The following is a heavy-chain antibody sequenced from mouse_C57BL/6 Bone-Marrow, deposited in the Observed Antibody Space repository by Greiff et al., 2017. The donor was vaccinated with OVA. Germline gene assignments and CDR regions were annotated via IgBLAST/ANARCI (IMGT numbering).Heavy chain of an antibody. J-gene: IGHJ2*01. CDR2: ISDGGSYT. Sequence: EVNVVESGGGLVKPGGSLKLSCAASGFTFSSYAMSWVRQTPEKRLEWVATISDGGSYTYYPDNVKGRFTISRDNAKNNLYLQMSHLKSEDTAMYYCARDRGTGDYWGQGTTLTVSS. CDR3: ARDRGTGDY. CDR1: GFTFSSYA. V-gene: IGHV5-4*01. D-gene: IGHD4-1*01.